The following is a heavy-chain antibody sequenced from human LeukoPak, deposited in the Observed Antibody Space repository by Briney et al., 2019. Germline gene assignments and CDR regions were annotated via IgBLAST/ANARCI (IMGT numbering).Heavy chain of an antibody. CDR1: GGSISSYY. CDR3: ARVGDYYDSSGPTGRMGY. V-gene: IGHV4-59*01. Sequence: KPSETLSLTCTVSGGSISSYYWSWIRQPPGKGLEWTGYIYYSGSTNYNPSLKSRVTISVDTSKNQFSLKLSSVTAADTAVYYCARVGDYYDSSGPTGRMGYWGQGTLVTVSS. CDR2: IYYSGST. D-gene: IGHD3-22*01. J-gene: IGHJ4*02.